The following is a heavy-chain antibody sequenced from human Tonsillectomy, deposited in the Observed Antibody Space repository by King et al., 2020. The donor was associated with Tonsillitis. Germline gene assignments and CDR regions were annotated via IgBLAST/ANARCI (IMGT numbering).Heavy chain of an antibody. V-gene: IGHV4-31*03. J-gene: IGHJ6*03. Sequence: QLQESGPGLVKPSQTLSLTCTVSGGSISSGGYYWSWIRQHPGKGLEWIGYIYYSGSTYYNPSLKSRVTISLDTSKNQFSLKLSSVTAADTAVYYCARDQAPTDYYYYYMAVWGKGTTVTVSS. CDR2: IYYSGST. CDR1: GGSISSGGYY. CDR3: ARDQAPTDYYYYYMAV. D-gene: IGHD4-17*01.